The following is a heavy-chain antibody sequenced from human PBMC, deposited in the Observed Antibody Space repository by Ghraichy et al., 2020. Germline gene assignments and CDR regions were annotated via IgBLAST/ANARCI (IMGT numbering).Heavy chain of an antibody. Sequence: GGSLRLSCAASGFTFSSYAMSWVRQAPGKGLEWVSAISGSGDSTYYADSVKGRFTISRDNSKNTLYLQMNSLRAEDTAIYYCAKTLDCGSTSCYYYYYYGMDVWGQGTAVTVSS. CDR3: AKTLDCGSTSCYYYYYYGMDV. CDR1: GFTFSSYA. D-gene: IGHD2-2*01. CDR2: ISGSGDST. V-gene: IGHV3-23*01. J-gene: IGHJ6*02.